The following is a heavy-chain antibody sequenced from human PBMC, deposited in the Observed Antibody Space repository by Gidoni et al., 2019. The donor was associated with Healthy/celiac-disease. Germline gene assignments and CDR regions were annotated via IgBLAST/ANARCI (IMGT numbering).Heavy chain of an antibody. CDR3: ASQYGSGPLASMDV. V-gene: IGHV4-30-2*01. CDR1: GGSISSGGYS. D-gene: IGHD3-10*01. Sequence: QLQLQESGSGLVKPSQTLSLTCAVSGGSISSGGYSWSWIRQPPGKGLEWIGYIYHSGSTYYNPSLKSRVTISVDRSKNQFSLKLSSVTAADTAVYYCASQYGSGPLASMDVWGQGTTVTVSS. CDR2: IYHSGST. J-gene: IGHJ6*02.